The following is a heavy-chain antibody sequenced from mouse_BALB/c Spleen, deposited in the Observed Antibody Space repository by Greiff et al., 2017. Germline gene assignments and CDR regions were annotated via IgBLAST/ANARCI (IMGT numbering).Heavy chain of an antibody. Sequence: QVQLKESGAELARPGASVKLSCKASGYTFTSYWMQWVKQRPGQGLEWIGAIYPGDGDTRYTQKFKGKATLTADKSSSTAYMQLSSLASEDSAVYYCASGDYDYDVGYFDVWGAGTTVTVSS. J-gene: IGHJ1*01. CDR2: IYPGDGDT. D-gene: IGHD2-4*01. CDR1: GYTFTSYW. CDR3: ASGDYDYDVGYFDV. V-gene: IGHV1-87*01.